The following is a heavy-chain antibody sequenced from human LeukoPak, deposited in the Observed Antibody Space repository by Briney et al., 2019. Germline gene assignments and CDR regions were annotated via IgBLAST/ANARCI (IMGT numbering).Heavy chain of an antibody. Sequence: GGSLRLSCAVSGFTVSLNDMTWVRQAPGKGLECVSVISRDDTIFYADSVKGRFTISRDNSKNTLYLQMNSLRAEDTAVYYCAKERKTYFYDTSGYPIDYWGQGTLVTVSS. V-gene: IGHV3-53*05. CDR3: AKERKTYFYDTSGYPIDY. CDR1: GFTVSLND. D-gene: IGHD3-22*01. J-gene: IGHJ4*02. CDR2: ISRDDTI.